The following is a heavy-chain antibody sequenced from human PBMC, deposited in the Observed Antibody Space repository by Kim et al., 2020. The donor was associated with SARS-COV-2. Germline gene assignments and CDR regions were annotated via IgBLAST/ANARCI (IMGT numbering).Heavy chain of an antibody. J-gene: IGHJ4*02. CDR3: ARRSMVQGVDY. D-gene: IGHD3-10*01. Sequence: SETLSLTCAVYVESFSGFYWTWIRQAPGKGLEWIGEINHSGSTNYNPSLKSRVTMSVDTSKNQFSLKVTSVTAADTAVYYCARRSMVQGVDYWGQGTRV. V-gene: IGHV4-34*01. CDR2: INHSGST. CDR1: VESFSGFY.